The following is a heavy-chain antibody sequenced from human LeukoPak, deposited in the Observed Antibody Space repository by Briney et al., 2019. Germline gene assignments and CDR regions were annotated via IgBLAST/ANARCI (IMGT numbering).Heavy chain of an antibody. CDR1: GGSISSSSYY. CDR2: IYYSGST. V-gene: IGHV4-39*01. J-gene: IGHJ5*02. CDR3: ARQGAYYDFWSNRFDP. D-gene: IGHD3-3*01. Sequence: SETLSLTCTVSGGSISSSSYYWGWIRQPPGKGLEWIGSIYYSGSTYYNPSLKSRVTISVDTSKNQFSLKLSSVTAADTAVYYCARQGAYYDFWSNRFDPWGQGTLVTVSS.